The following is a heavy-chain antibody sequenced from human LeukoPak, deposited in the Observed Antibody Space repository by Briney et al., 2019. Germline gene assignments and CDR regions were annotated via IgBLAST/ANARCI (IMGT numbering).Heavy chain of an antibody. Sequence: GGSLRLSCAASGFTFSSYAMSWVRQAPRKGLEWVSAISGSGGSTYYTDSVKGRFTISRDNSKNTLYLQMNSLRAEDTAVYYCAKDPTDTSSWYIVEYFQHWGQGTLVTVSS. D-gene: IGHD6-13*01. CDR1: GFTFSSYA. CDR3: AKDPTDTSSWYIVEYFQH. V-gene: IGHV3-23*01. CDR2: ISGSGGST. J-gene: IGHJ1*01.